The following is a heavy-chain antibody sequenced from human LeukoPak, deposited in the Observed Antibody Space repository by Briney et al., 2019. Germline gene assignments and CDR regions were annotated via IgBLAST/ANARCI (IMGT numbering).Heavy chain of an antibody. J-gene: IGHJ6*02. D-gene: IGHD2-15*01. CDR3: ARVECGSNNCFPYYYYGIDV. V-gene: IGHV4-59*01. Sequence: PSETLSLTCTVFGGSISKYYWSWIRQPPGKGLEWMGYAYNSGSTKYNPSLKSRVTISVDTSENQFFLKLSSVTAADTAVYYCARVECGSNNCFPYYYYGIDVWGRGTTVTVSS. CDR1: GGSISKYY. CDR2: AYNSGST.